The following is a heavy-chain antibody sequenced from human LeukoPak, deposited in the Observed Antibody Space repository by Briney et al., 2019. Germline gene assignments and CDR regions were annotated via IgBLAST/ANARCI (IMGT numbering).Heavy chain of an antibody. CDR2: ISGSAGGT. V-gene: IGHV3-23*01. CDR1: GFTFSSYV. CDR3: VKGGSGSYYDD. D-gene: IGHD3-10*01. J-gene: IGHJ4*02. Sequence: GGSLRHSCAASGFTFSSYVMIWVRQAPGKGLDWVSSISGSAGGTYYADSVKGRFTISRDNSKNTLFLQMNSLRAEDTAVYYCVKGGSGSYYDDWGQGTLVTVSS.